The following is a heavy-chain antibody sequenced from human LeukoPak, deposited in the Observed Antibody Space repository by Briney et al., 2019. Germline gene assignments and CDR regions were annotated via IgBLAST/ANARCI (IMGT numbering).Heavy chain of an antibody. CDR2: IYYSGST. CDR1: GGSISSYY. V-gene: IGHV4-59*01. J-gene: IGHJ4*02. D-gene: IGHD3-22*01. Sequence: PSETLSLTCTVSGGSISSYYWSWIRQPPGKGLEWIGYIYYSGSTNYNPSLKSRVTISVDTSKNQFSLKLSSVTAAGTAVYYCARDDSNRFDYWGQGTLVTVSS. CDR3: ARDDSNRFDY.